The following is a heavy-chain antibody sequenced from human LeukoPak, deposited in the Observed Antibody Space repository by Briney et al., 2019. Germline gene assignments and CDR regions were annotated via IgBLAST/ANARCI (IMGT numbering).Heavy chain of an antibody. CDR3: ARDPRIQLWLYYFDY. D-gene: IGHD5-18*01. V-gene: IGHV3-21*01. Sequence: PGGSLRLSCAASGFTFSSYSMNWVRQAPGKGLEWVSSISSSSSYIYYADSVKGRFTISRDNSKNTLYLQMNSLRAEDTAVYYCARDPRIQLWLYYFDYWGQGTLVTVSS. CDR2: ISSSSSYI. J-gene: IGHJ4*02. CDR1: GFTFSSYS.